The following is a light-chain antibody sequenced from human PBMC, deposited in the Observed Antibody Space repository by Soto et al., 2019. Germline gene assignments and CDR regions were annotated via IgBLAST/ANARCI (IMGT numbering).Light chain of an antibody. CDR1: SSDVGGYNY. Sequence: ALTQPASLSGSPGQSITISCTGTSSDVGGYNYVSWSQQHPGKAPKLLISEVSNRPSGVSNRFSGSKSGNTASLTISGLQADDEADYYCSSYTASSTLLFGTGTKVTVL. V-gene: IGLV2-14*03. J-gene: IGLJ1*01. CDR3: SSYTASSTLL. CDR2: EVS.